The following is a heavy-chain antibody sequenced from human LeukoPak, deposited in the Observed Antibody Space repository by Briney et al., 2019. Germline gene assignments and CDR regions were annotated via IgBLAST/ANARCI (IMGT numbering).Heavy chain of an antibody. CDR1: GASLSSSGYY. CDR2: IYYSGST. Sequence: SETLSLTCTVSGASLSSSGYYWGWIRQPPGKGLEWIGSIYYSGSTNYNPSLKSRVTISVDTSKNQFSLKLSSVTAADTAVYYCARVGGTNYYYYGMDVWGQGTTVTVSS. CDR3: ARVGGTNYYYYGMDV. D-gene: IGHD2-2*01. J-gene: IGHJ6*02. V-gene: IGHV4-39*07.